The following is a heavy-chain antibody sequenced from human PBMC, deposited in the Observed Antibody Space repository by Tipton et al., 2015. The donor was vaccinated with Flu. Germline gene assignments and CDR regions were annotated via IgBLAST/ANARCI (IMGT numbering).Heavy chain of an antibody. Sequence: SLRLSCAASGFTFKNFWRHWVRQAPGKGLEWVANMNPDGSQKYYVGSVRGRFTISRDNAKNSLYLQMNSLRAEDTAVYYCAKDNQLRTLTDNWFGPWGQGTLVTVSS. D-gene: IGHD4-23*01. J-gene: IGHJ5*02. CDR3: AKDNQLRTLTDNWFGP. CDR1: GFTFKNFW. CDR2: MNPDGSQK. V-gene: IGHV3-7*01.